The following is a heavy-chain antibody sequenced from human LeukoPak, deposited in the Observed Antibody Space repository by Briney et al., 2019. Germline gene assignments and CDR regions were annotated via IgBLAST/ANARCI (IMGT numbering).Heavy chain of an antibody. V-gene: IGHV4-4*02. CDR1: GGSISSSNW. Sequence: SGTLSLTCAVSGGSISSSNWWSWVRQPPGKGLEWIGEIYHSGSTNYNPSLKSRVTISVDKSKNQFSLKLSSVTAADTAVYYCARVVVVVAGNYGMDAWGQGTTVTVSS. CDR3: ARVVVVVAGNYGMDA. J-gene: IGHJ6*02. CDR2: IYHSGST. D-gene: IGHD2-15*01.